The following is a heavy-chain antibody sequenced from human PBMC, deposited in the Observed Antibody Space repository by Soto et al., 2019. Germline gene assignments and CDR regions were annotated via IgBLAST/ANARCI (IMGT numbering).Heavy chain of an antibody. V-gene: IGHV1-18*01. CDR3: ARDRLRGYDSSGFYS. CDR2: INPYNGNR. D-gene: IGHD3-22*01. CDR1: GYSFRSYG. Sequence: QVQLVQSGGELRKPGASVKVSCEASGYSFRSYGINWVRQAPGQGLEWMGWINPYNGNRNYAQKFEDRITMTTDTSTNTVYMELWSLRSDDTAVYYCARDRLRGYDSSGFYSWGQGTLVIVSS. J-gene: IGHJ5*02.